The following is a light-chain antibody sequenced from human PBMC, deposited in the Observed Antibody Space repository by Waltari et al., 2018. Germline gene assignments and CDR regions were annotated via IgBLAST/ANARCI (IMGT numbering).Light chain of an antibody. CDR2: KDD. CDR3: QAWDSGTVV. Sequence: SYELTQPPSVSVSPGQTASITCSAHKLGNKYAYWYQQKSGQSPVLVIYKDDKRPSEMSERFSGSNSGNTATLTISGTQAMDEADYYCQAWDSGTVVFGGGTKLTVL. V-gene: IGLV3-1*01. CDR1: KLGNKY. J-gene: IGLJ2*01.